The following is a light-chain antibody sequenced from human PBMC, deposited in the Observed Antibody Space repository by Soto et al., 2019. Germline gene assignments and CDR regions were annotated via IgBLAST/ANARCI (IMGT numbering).Light chain of an antibody. CDR2: AAS. V-gene: IGKV1-39*01. CDR1: QSISSY. J-gene: IGKJ2*01. CDR3: QQSYSTPPYT. Sequence: DIQMTQSPSSLSASVGDRVTITCRASQSISSYLNWYQQNPGKAPKLLIYAASSLQRGVPSRFSVSGSGTDFTLTISSLQPEDFATYYCQQSYSTPPYTFGQGTKLEIK.